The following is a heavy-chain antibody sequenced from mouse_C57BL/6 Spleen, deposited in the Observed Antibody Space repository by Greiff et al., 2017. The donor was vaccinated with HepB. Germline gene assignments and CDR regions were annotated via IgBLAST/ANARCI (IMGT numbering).Heavy chain of an antibody. CDR2: ISYDGSN. CDR3: ARERDYYGSSYPYFDY. J-gene: IGHJ2*01. D-gene: IGHD1-1*01. V-gene: IGHV3-6*01. CDR1: GYSITSGYY. Sequence: EVKLMESGPGLVKPSQSLSLTCSVTGYSITSGYYWNWIRQFPGNKLEWMGYISYDGSNNYNPSLKNRISITRDTSKNQFFLKLNSVTTEDTATYYCARERDYYGSSYPYFDYWGQGTTLTVSS.